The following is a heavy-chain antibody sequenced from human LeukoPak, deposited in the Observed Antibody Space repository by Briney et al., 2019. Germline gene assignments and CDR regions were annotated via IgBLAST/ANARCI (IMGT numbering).Heavy chain of an antibody. V-gene: IGHV4-38-2*02. Sequence: SETLSLTCTVSGYSISSGYYWGWIRQPPGEGLEWIGSIYHSGSTYYNPSLKSRVTISVDTSKNQFSLKLSSVTAADTAVYYCARVLVGLRFQRAFDIWGQGTMVTVSS. J-gene: IGHJ3*02. CDR2: IYHSGST. CDR1: GYSISSGYY. CDR3: ARVLVGLRFQRAFDI. D-gene: IGHD2-21*02.